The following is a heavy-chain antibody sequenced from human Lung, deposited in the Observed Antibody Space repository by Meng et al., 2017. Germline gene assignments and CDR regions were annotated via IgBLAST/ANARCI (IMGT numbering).Heavy chain of an antibody. CDR1: GGSFSDYY. V-gene: IGHV4-34*01. D-gene: IGHD4-11*01. CDR3: ARGPTTMAHDFDY. CDR2: INHSGST. Sequence: QVQLQQWGAGLLKPSEPRSLTCVVSGGSFSDYYWSWIRQPPGKGLEWIGEINHSGSTNYNPSLESRATISVDTSQNNLSLKLSSVTAADSAVYYCARGPTTMAHDFDYWGQGTLVTVSS. J-gene: IGHJ4*02.